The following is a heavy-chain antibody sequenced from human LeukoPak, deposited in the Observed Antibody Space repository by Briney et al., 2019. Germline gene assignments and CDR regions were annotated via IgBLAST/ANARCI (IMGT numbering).Heavy chain of an antibody. D-gene: IGHD1-7*01. CDR3: ARDLTGTTLVDY. CDR1: GYTFTSYY. CDR2: INPSGGST. J-gene: IGHJ4*02. V-gene: IGHV1-46*01. Sequence: ASVKASCKASGYTFTSYYMHWVRQAPGQGLEWMGIINPSGGSTSYAQKFQGRVTMTRDMSTSTVYMELSSLRSEDTAVYYCARDLTGTTLVDYWGQGTLVTVSS.